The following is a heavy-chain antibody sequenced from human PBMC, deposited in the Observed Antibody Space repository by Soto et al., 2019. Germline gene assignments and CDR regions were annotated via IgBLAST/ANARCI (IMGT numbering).Heavy chain of an antibody. CDR3: ASSDYDFWIGYYTGPYYYYGMDV. Sequence: ASVKVSCKASGYTFTSYYMHWVRQAPGQGLEWMGIINPSGGSTSYAQKFQGRATMPRDTSTSTVYMELSSLRSEDTAVYYCASSDYDFWIGYYTGPYYYYGMDVWGRGTTVTVSS. CDR2: INPSGGST. V-gene: IGHV1-46*01. J-gene: IGHJ6*02. D-gene: IGHD3-3*01. CDR1: GYTFTSYY.